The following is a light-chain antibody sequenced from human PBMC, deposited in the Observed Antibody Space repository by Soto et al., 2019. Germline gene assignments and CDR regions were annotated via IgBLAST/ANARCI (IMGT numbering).Light chain of an antibody. CDR2: EVS. Sequence: QSVLTQPASVSGSPGQSITISCTGISSDTIKYNFVSWYQHHPGKAPKLMIYEVSNRPSGVSNRFSGSQSGNTASLTISGLQADDEADYYCGSPYKIFDIWVFGGGTKLTVL. CDR1: SSDTIKYNF. CDR3: GSPYKIFDIWV. J-gene: IGLJ3*02. V-gene: IGLV2-14*01.